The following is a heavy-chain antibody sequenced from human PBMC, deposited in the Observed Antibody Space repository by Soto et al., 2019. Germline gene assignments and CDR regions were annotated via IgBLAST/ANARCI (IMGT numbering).Heavy chain of an antibody. D-gene: IGHD2-15*01. Sequence: ASVKVSCKASGYTFTSYAMHWVRQAPGQRLEWMGWINAGNGNTKYSQKFQGRVTITRDTSTSTVYMELSSLRSEDTAVYYCARGPIYCSGGSCYQDIDAFDIWGQGTMVTVSS. J-gene: IGHJ3*02. V-gene: IGHV1-3*01. CDR3: ARGPIYCSGGSCYQDIDAFDI. CDR2: INAGNGNT. CDR1: GYTFTSYA.